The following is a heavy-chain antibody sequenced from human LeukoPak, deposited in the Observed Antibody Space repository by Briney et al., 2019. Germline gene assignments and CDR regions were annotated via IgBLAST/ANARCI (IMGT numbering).Heavy chain of an antibody. CDR2: ISGSGGST. Sequence: GGSLRLSCAASGFTFSSYAMSWVRQAPGKGLEWVSAISGSGGSTYYADSVKGRFTISRDNSKNTLYLQMNSLRAEDTAVYYCAKERPKTVSYSSSWLPLFGPWGQGTLVTVSS. D-gene: IGHD6-13*01. CDR3: AKERPKTVSYSSSWLPLFGP. CDR1: GFTFSSYA. V-gene: IGHV3-23*01. J-gene: IGHJ5*02.